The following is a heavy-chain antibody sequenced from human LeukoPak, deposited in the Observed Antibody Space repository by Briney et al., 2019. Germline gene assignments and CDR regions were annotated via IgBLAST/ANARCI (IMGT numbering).Heavy chain of an antibody. Sequence: SETLSLTCTVSGGSISSYYWSWIRQPPGKGLEWIGYIYYSGSTNYNPSLKSRVTISVDTSKNQFSLKLSSVTAADTAVYYCARDSRWELLQTIDAFDIWGQGTMVTVSS. CDR3: ARDSRWELLQTIDAFDI. V-gene: IGHV4-59*12. CDR2: IYYSGST. J-gene: IGHJ3*02. CDR1: GGSISSYY. D-gene: IGHD1-26*01.